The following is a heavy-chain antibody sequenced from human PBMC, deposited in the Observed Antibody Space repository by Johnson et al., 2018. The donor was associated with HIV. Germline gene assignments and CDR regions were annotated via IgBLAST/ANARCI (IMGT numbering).Heavy chain of an antibody. J-gene: IGHJ3*02. V-gene: IGHV3-66*01. CDR1: GFTVSSNY. CDR3: AREGDYVWENGAFDI. CDR2: IYTDDSI. D-gene: IGHD3-16*01. Sequence: VQLVESGGGLVQPGGSLRLSCTASGFTVSSNYMSWVRQAPGKGLEWVSVIYTDDSIYYADSVKGRFTISRDNSKNTLYLQMNSLRAEDTAVYYCAREGDYVWENGAFDIWGQGTMVTVSS.